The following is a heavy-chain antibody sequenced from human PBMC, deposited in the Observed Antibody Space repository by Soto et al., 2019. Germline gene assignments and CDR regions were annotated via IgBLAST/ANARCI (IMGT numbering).Heavy chain of an antibody. CDR1: GFTFSSYW. Sequence: GGSLRLSCAASGFTFSSYWMHWVRKAPGKGLGWVSRINSDGSSTSYADSVNDRFTISRDNANTTLYLQMNSLRAEDTAVYYCASEFRYYDFWSGSRTYYYGMDVWGQGTTVTVSS. V-gene: IGHV3-74*01. CDR2: INSDGSST. J-gene: IGHJ6*02. D-gene: IGHD3-3*01. CDR3: ASEFRYYDFWSGSRTYYYGMDV.